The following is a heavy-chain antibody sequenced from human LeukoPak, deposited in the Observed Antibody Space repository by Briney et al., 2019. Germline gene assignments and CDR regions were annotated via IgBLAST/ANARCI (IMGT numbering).Heavy chain of an antibody. CDR2: ISYDGSNK. J-gene: IGHJ5*01. D-gene: IGHD2-2*01. V-gene: IGHV3-30*03. Sequence: GGSLRLSCAASGFTFSSYGMHWVRQAPGKGLEWVAVISYDGSNKYYADSVKGRFTISRDNSKNTLYLQMNSLRAEDTAVYYCARDTYCSSTSCYGGWFDFWGQGTLVTVSS. CDR3: ARDTYCSSTSCYGGWFDF. CDR1: GFTFSSYG.